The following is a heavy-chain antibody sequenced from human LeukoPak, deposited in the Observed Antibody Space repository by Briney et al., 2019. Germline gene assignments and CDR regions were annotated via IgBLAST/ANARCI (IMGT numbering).Heavy chain of an antibody. CDR2: IYYSGST. V-gene: IGHV4-59*01. CDR3: ARGIGNDYGGNYGGYYYYYYMDV. Sequence: SSETLSLTCTVSGGSISSYYWSWIRQPPGKGLEWIGYIYYSGSTNYNPSLKSRVTISVDTSKNQFSLKLSSVTAADTAVYYCARGIGNDYGGNYGGYYYYYYMDVWGKGTTVTVSS. J-gene: IGHJ6*03. CDR1: GGSISSYY. D-gene: IGHD4-23*01.